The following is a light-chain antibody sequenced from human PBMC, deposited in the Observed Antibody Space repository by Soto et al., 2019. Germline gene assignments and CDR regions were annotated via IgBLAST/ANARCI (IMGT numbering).Light chain of an antibody. Sequence: ALQMIQSPSSLSASVGERVTITCRASLGISDDLGWYQQKPGKAPQLLIYGASSSQSGVPSRFSGSGSGTDFTLTINSLQPEDSGTYYCLQDYYYPWTFGQGTKVEIK. V-gene: IGKV1-6*01. CDR3: LQDYYYPWT. CDR2: GAS. CDR1: LGISDD. J-gene: IGKJ1*01.